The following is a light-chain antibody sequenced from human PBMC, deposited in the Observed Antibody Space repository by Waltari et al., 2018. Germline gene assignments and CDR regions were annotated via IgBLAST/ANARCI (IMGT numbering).Light chain of an antibody. CDR2: DVN. V-gene: IGLV2-14*03. CDR1: SSDLGTYDF. J-gene: IGLJ3*02. CDR3: LSYTTSYTWL. Sequence: QSALTQPTSVSGSPGQSLTISCAGSSSDLGTYDFVTWYQQLPGTVPKLILFDVNKPPSVISARFSGSKSGNTAPLPISGLLPEDEADYFCLSYTTSYTWLFGGGTRVTVL.